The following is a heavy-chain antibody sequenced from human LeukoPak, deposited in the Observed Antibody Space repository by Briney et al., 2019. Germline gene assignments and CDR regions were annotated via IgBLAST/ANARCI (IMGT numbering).Heavy chain of an antibody. CDR3: AGDGGSGSYPRY. V-gene: IGHV3-48*03. D-gene: IGHD1-26*01. CDR2: STSSGRTI. Sequence: GGSLRLSCAASGVTFSSYEVNWVRQAPGKGLKWLSYSTSSGRTIYYADSVKGRFTISRDNAKNSLYLQMNSLRAEDTAVYYCAGDGGSGSYPRYWGQGTLVTVSS. CDR1: GVTFSSYE. J-gene: IGHJ4*02.